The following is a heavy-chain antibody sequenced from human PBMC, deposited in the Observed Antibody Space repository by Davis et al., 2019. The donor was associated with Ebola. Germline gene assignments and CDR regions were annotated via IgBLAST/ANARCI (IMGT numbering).Heavy chain of an antibody. V-gene: IGHV3-30*04. D-gene: IGHD2-15*01. Sequence: PGGSLRLSCAASGFTFSSYAMHWVRQAPGKGLEWVAVISYDGSNKYYADSVKGRFTISRDNSKNTLYLQMNSLRAEDTAVYYCARPRCSGGSCQTPAFDIWGQGTMVTVSS. CDR1: GFTFSSYA. CDR3: ARPRCSGGSCQTPAFDI. J-gene: IGHJ3*02. CDR2: ISYDGSNK.